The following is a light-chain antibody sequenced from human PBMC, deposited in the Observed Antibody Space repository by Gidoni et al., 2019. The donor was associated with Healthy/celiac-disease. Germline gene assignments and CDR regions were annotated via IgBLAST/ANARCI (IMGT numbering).Light chain of an antibody. CDR3: QQLYSYPRT. V-gene: IGKV1-9*01. Sequence: DIQLTQSPSFLSASVGDRVTITCRASQGISSYLAWYHQKPGKAPKLLIYTASTLQGGVPSRFSGSGSGTEFTLTISSLQPEDFATYYCQQLYSYPRTFXGXTKVEIK. CDR1: QGISSY. CDR2: TAS. J-gene: IGKJ4*01.